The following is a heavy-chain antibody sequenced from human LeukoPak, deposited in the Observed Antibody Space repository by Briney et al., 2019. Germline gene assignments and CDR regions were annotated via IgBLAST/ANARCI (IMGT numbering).Heavy chain of an antibody. CDR3: DELGITMIGGV. V-gene: IGHV3-48*03. D-gene: IGHD3-10*02. CDR1: GFTFSSYE. CDR2: ISSSGSTI. Sequence: PGGSLRLSCAASGFTFSSYEMNWVRHAPGEGLEWVSYISSSGSTIYYADSVKGRFTISRDNAKNSLYRQMNSLRAEDPSVYYCDELGITMIGGVWGKGTTVTISS. J-gene: IGHJ6*04.